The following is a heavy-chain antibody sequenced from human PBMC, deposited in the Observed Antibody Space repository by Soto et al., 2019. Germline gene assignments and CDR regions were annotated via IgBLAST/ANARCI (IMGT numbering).Heavy chain of an antibody. Sequence: SSETLSLTCAVYGGTFSGYDWSWIRQPPGKGLEWIGEINHSGSTNYNPSLKSRVTISVDTSKNQFSLKLSSVTAADTAVYYCARGTDDSSGYYHPFRAFDIWGQGTMVTVSS. D-gene: IGHD3-22*01. CDR1: GGTFSGYD. J-gene: IGHJ3*02. V-gene: IGHV4-34*01. CDR2: INHSGST. CDR3: ARGTDDSSGYYHPFRAFDI.